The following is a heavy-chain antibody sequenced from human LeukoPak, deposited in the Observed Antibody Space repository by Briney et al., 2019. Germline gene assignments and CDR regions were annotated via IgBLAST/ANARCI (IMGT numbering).Heavy chain of an antibody. CDR3: ARRPPYSGSYSY. J-gene: IGHJ4*02. D-gene: IGHD1-26*01. Sequence: SETLSLTCAVYGGSFSGYYWTWIRQPPGKGLEWIGEINHSGSTNYNPSLKSRVTISADTSRNQFSLKLSSVTAADTAVYYCARRPPYSGSYSYWGQGTLVTVSS. CDR2: INHSGST. CDR1: GGSFSGYY. V-gene: IGHV4-34*01.